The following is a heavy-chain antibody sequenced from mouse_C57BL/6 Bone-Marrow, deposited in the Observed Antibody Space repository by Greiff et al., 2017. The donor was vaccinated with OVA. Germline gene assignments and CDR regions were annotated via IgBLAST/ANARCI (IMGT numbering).Heavy chain of an antibody. CDR1: GFSFITYA. CDR3: VRHDGKGYAMDY. Sequence: EAGGGLVQPKGSLKLSCAASGFSFITYAMNWVRQAPGKGLEWAARIRSKSNNYATYYADSVKDRFTISRDDSESMLYLQMNNLKTEDTAMYYCVRHDGKGYAMDYWGQGTSVTVSS. D-gene: IGHD2-3*01. V-gene: IGHV10-1*01. CDR2: IRSKSNNYAT. J-gene: IGHJ4*01.